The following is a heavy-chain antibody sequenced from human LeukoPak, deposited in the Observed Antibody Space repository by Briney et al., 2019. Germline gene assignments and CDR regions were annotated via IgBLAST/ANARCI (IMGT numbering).Heavy chain of an antibody. CDR2: IYPGDSDT. CDR1: GSRFPSYW. CDR3: ARRYGDYGIDY. Sequence: GAPLKISSKGSGSRFPSYWIGWVRKMPGKGLEWMGIIYPGDSDTIYSPSFQGQVTISADKSIYTAYLQLSSLKASDTAMYYCARRYGDYGIDYWGQGTLVTVSS. D-gene: IGHD4-17*01. V-gene: IGHV5-51*01. J-gene: IGHJ4*02.